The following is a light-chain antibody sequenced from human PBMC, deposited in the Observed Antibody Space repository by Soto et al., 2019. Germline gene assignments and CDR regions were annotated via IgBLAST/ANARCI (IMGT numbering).Light chain of an antibody. CDR1: QSVSTNY. V-gene: IGKV3-20*01. J-gene: IGKJ1*01. CDR2: GAT. Sequence: ETVLTQSPGTLYLSPGERATLSCRASQSVSTNYLAWYQQKPGQAPRLLIYGATTRATGIPDRFSGIGSGTDFTLAISRLETEDFAVYYCQQFGRSPPSWTFGQGTKVEIK. CDR3: QQFGRSPPSWT.